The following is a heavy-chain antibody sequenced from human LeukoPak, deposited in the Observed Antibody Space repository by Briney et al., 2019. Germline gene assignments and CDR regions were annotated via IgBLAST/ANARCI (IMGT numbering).Heavy chain of an antibody. CDR2: ISYDGSNK. D-gene: IGHD6-19*01. V-gene: IGHV3-30-3*01. Sequence: PGGSLRLSCAASGFTFSSYAMHWVRQAPGKGLEWVTVISYDGSNKYYADSVKGRFTISRDNSKNTLYLQMNSLRAEDTAVYYCAREAAVAGVFDYWGQGTLVTVSS. CDR3: AREAAVAGVFDY. CDR1: GFTFSSYA. J-gene: IGHJ4*02.